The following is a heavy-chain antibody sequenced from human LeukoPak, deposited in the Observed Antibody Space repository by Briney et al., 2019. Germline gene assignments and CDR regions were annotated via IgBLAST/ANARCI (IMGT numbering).Heavy chain of an antibody. CDR2: IDARSGIT. J-gene: IGHJ3*02. Sequence: GGSLRLSCAASGFTFSSYAMSWVRQAPGKGPEWVSYIDARSGITYYADSVQGRFTLSRDNARESVFLQMDSLRVDDTAVYYCARTYDFGRGPPGDAFDNWGPGTWV. D-gene: IGHD3-3*01. CDR3: ARTYDFGRGPPGDAFDN. V-gene: IGHV3-48*01. CDR1: GFTFSSYA.